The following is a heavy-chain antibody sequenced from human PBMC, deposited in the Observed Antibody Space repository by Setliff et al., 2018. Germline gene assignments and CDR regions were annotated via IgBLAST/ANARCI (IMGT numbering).Heavy chain of an antibody. D-gene: IGHD3-22*01. CDR2: MNPNNGNT. V-gene: IGHV1-8*03. Sequence: ASVKVSCKASGGTFSSYAISWVRQATGQGLEWMGGMNPNNGNTGYAQKFQGRVTITRDTSASTAYMELSSLRSEDTAVYYCASSHYDSSGPILDYWGQGTLVTVSS. CDR1: GGTFSSYA. CDR3: ASSHYDSSGPILDY. J-gene: IGHJ4*02.